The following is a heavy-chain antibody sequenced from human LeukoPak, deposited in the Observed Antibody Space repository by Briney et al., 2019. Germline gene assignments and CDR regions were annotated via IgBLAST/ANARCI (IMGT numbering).Heavy chain of an antibody. V-gene: IGHV4-34*01. CDR3: ASLRLGYCSSTSCYDALDI. J-gene: IGHJ3*02. CDR1: GGSFSGYY. Sequence: PSETLSLTCAVYGGSFSGYYWSWIRQPPGKGLEWIGEINHSGSTNYNPSLKSRVTISIDTSKNQFSLKLSSVTAADTAVYYCASLRLGYCSSTSCYDALDIWGQGTMVTVSS. D-gene: IGHD2-2*01. CDR2: INHSGST.